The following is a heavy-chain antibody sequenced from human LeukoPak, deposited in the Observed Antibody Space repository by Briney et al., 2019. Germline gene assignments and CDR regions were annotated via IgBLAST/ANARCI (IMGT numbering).Heavy chain of an antibody. J-gene: IGHJ5*02. CDR1: GYTFTSYD. CDR2: MNPNSGNT. CDR3: ARGRWYYDFRSGYQNWFDP. V-gene: IGHV1-8*01. Sequence: GASVTVSCKASGYTFTSYDINWVRQATGQGLEWMGWMNPNSGNTGYAQKFQGRVTMTRNTSISTAYMELSSLRSEDTAVYYCARGRWYYDFRSGYQNWFDPWGQGTLVTVSS. D-gene: IGHD3-3*01.